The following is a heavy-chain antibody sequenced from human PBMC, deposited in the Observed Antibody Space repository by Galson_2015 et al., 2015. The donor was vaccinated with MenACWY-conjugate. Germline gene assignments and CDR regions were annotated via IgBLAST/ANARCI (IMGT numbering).Heavy chain of an antibody. CDR1: GYTFSKYA. V-gene: IGHV1-18*01. CDR2: ISAYNGNT. D-gene: IGHD2-15*01. CDR3: ARGPLPLTAPHHY. Sequence: SVKVSCKASGYTFSKYAVNWVRQAPGQGLEWMGWISAYNGNTYYAQKLQGRVTMTTDTSTSTAYMELRSLLRDDTAVYYCARGPLPLTAPHHYCGQGSRVAVSS. J-gene: IGHJ4*01.